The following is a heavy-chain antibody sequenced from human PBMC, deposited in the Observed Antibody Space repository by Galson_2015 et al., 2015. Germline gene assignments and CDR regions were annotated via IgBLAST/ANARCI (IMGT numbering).Heavy chain of an antibody. CDR2: ISYDGSNK. V-gene: IGHV3-30-3*01. Sequence: SLRLSCAASGFTFSSYAMHWVRQAPGKGLEWVAVISYDGSNKYYADSVKGRFTISRDNSKNTLYLQMNSLRAEDTAVYYCAKAEGYYDSSGYYPFWGQGTLVTVSS. CDR1: GFTFSSYA. CDR3: AKAEGYYDSSGYYPF. J-gene: IGHJ4*02. D-gene: IGHD3-22*01.